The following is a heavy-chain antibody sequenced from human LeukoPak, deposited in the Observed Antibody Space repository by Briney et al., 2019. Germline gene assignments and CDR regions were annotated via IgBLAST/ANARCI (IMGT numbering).Heavy chain of an antibody. Sequence: PGGSLRLSCAASGFTFSSYAMSWVRQAPGKGLEWVSGISGSGGYTYYADSVKGRFTLSSDISRNTVYFQLNNLRVEDTGIYYCARASWVSSTDAVRWGQGTLVTVSS. CDR1: GFTFSSYA. V-gene: IGHV3-23*01. CDR2: ISGSGGYT. CDR3: ARASWVSSTDAVR. J-gene: IGHJ4*02. D-gene: IGHD3-16*01.